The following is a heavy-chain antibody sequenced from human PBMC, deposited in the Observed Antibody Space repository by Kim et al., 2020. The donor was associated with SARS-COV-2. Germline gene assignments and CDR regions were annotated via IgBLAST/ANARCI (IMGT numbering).Heavy chain of an antibody. CDR2: IYYSGST. CDR1: GGSISSYY. CDR3: ARVSPSGYSYGYRGHRYYFDY. D-gene: IGHD5-18*01. V-gene: IGHV4-59*13. Sequence: SETLSLTCTVSGGSISSYYWSWIRQPPGKGLEWIGYIYYSGSTNYNPSLKSRVTISVDTSKNQFSLKLSSVTAADTAVYYCARVSPSGYSYGYRGHRYYFDYWGQGTLVTVSS. J-gene: IGHJ4*02.